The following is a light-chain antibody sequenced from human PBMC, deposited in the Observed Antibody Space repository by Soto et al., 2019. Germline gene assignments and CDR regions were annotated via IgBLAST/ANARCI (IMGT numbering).Light chain of an antibody. CDR1: SSDVETDNL. CDR2: EVT. CDR3: CSHSKSGTFEWV. V-gene: IGLV2-23*02. J-gene: IGLJ2*01. Sequence: QSALTQPASVSGSPGKSITISCTGISSDVETDNLVSWYQQHPGKPPQLLIYEVTKRPSGVSDRFSGSKSGNTASLTISGLQADDEADYSCCSHSKSGTFEWVFGGGTKLTVL.